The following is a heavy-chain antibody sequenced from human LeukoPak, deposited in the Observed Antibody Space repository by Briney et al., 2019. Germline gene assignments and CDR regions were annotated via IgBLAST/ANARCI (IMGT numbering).Heavy chain of an antibody. Sequence: GGSLRLSCAVSGFTVSTNYLSWVRQAPGKGLEWVSIIYSGGTTYYADSVKGRFTISRDNPKNPLYLQMNSLRAEDTAVYYCTREGPDSSGYSFDYWGRGTLVTVSS. V-gene: IGHV3-53*01. D-gene: IGHD3-22*01. CDR2: IYSGGTT. J-gene: IGHJ4*02. CDR3: TREGPDSSGYSFDY. CDR1: GFTVSTNY.